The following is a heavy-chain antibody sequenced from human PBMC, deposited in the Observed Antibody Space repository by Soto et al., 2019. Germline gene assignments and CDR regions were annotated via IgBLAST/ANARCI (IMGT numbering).Heavy chain of an antibody. CDR2: IYTSGST. CDR1: GGSISSYY. J-gene: IGHJ6*02. V-gene: IGHV4-4*07. D-gene: IGHD6-13*01. Sequence: KTSETLSLTCTVSGGSISSYYWSWIRQPAGKGLEWIGRIYTSGSTNYNPPLKSRVTMSVDTSKNQFSLKLSSVTAADTAVYYCARHSSSWYNHYYGMDVWGQGTTVTVSS. CDR3: ARHSSSWYNHYYGMDV.